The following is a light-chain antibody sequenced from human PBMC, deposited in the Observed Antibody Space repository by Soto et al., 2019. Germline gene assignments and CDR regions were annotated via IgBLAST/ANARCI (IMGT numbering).Light chain of an antibody. CDR1: SGHSSYI. CDR2: LEGSGSY. V-gene: IGLV4-60*02. J-gene: IGLJ3*02. CDR3: ETWDFNTRV. Sequence: QLVLTQSSSASASLGSSVKLTCTLSSGHSSYIIAWHQQQPGKAPRYLMKLEGSGSYNKGSGVPDRFSGSSSGADRYHTISNLQFEDEADYYCETWDFNTRVFGGGTKLTVL.